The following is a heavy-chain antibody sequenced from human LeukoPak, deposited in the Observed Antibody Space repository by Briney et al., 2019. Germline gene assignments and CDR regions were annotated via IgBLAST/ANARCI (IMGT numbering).Heavy chain of an antibody. V-gene: IGHV3-23*01. CDR3: AKQPYNYYYLDV. CDR1: GLTHHDYA. J-gene: IGHJ6*03. D-gene: IGHD2-2*02. Sequence: GGSLRLSCAISGLTHHDYAMTWVRQAPGKGLEWVSTIVGDSSKTCYADSVKGRFTISRDNSNYMLFLHMNSLRAEDTAIYYCAKQPYNYYYLDVWGKGTTVTVS. CDR2: IVGDSSKT.